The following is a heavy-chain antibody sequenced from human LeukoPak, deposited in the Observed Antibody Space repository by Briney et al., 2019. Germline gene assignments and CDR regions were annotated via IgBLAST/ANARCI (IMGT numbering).Heavy chain of an antibody. D-gene: IGHD1-26*01. CDR2: IRDRGDST. Sequence: GGSLRLSCAASGFMFSHYGMSWVRQAPGKGLEWVASIRDRGDSTYYAVSVKGRFTISRDNSKNTLDLRMHSLRAEDSAIYYCTKDLSGSDWVADFWGQGTLVTVSS. CDR3: TKDLSGSDWVADF. J-gene: IGHJ4*02. V-gene: IGHV3-23*01. CDR1: GFMFSHYG.